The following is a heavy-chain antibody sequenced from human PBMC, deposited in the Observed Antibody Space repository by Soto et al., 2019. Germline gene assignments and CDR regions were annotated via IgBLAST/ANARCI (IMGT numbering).Heavy chain of an antibody. CDR1: GISFTTYA. CDR3: AGDYLRLNSLNGNYYSYGMDV. Sequence: PXGSLRLSCAASGISFTTYAMTWVRQAPGKGLEWVSTVAGNVSNRHYADFVKGRFTISRDNSKNTLSLQMNSLRAEDTAVYYCAGDYLRLNSLNGNYYSYGMDVWGQGTAVTVSS. D-gene: IGHD4-17*01. CDR2: VAGNVSNR. J-gene: IGHJ6*02. V-gene: IGHV3-23*01.